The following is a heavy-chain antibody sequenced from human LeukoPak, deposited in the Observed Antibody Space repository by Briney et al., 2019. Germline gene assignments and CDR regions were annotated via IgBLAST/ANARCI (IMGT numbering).Heavy chain of an antibody. Sequence: PGMSLRLSCAASGFTFSSYGMHWVRQAPGKGLEWVAVISYDGSNKYYADSVKGRFTISRDNSKNTLYLQMNSLRAEDTAVYYCAGHLGYYDPNYFDYWGQGTLVTVSS. CDR3: AGHLGYYDPNYFDY. D-gene: IGHD3-22*01. CDR2: ISYDGSNK. J-gene: IGHJ4*02. CDR1: GFTFSSYG. V-gene: IGHV3-30*03.